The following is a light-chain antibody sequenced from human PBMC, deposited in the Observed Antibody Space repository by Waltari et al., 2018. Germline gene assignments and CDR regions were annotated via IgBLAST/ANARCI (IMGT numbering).Light chain of an antibody. V-gene: IGKV1-5*03. CDR1: QSFSSW. Sequence: DIQMTQSPSTLSASVGDRVNITCPASQSFSSWLAWYQQKPGKAPKLLSYEASTLESGLPSRFSGSGSETEFTLTISSLQPDDSATYFCQQYNRYPYTFGQGTKLEIK. J-gene: IGKJ2*01. CDR3: QQYNRYPYT. CDR2: EAS.